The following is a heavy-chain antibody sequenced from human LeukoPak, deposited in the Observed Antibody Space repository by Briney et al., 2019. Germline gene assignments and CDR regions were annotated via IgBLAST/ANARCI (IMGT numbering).Heavy chain of an antibody. J-gene: IGHJ4*02. CDR2: INTDGTVT. CDR1: GFTLSKYW. D-gene: IGHD6-19*01. CDR3: ATKQWLAPPPDS. Sequence: GGSLRLSCAASGFTLSKYWMLWVPQAPGKGLESVSRINTDGTVTTYADSVKGRFTVSRDNADNTMFLQMNSVRDEDTAVYYCATKQWLAPPPDSWGQGTPVTVSS. V-gene: IGHV3-74*01.